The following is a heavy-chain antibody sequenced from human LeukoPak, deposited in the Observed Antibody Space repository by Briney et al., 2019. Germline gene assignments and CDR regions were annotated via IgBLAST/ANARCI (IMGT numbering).Heavy chain of an antibody. Sequence: ASVKVSCKPSGYTFTDYAINWVRQAPGQGLEYMGWVNTNTGNPTYAQGFTGRFVFSSDGSVSTAYLQISSLKAEDTAVYYCARAVGYCSSGTCYLVYWGQGTLVTVSS. D-gene: IGHD2-15*01. V-gene: IGHV7-4-1*02. CDR2: VNTNTGNP. CDR1: GYTFTDYA. CDR3: ARAVGYCSSGTCYLVY. J-gene: IGHJ4*02.